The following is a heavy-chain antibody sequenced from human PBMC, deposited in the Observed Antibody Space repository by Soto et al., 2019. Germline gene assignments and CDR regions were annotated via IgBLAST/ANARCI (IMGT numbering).Heavy chain of an antibody. CDR1: GGSFSGYY. V-gene: IGHV4-34*01. CDR2: INHRGST. CDR3: ARVRYLNPFDY. D-gene: IGHD1-20*01. J-gene: IGHJ4*02. Sequence: QVQLQQWGAGLLKPSETLSLTCAVYGGSFSGYYWSWIRQPPGKGLEWIGEINHRGSTNYNPSLTGRVTISVTTSKNQFSQKLGSVTAADTAVYYCARVRYLNPFDYWGQGTMVTVS.